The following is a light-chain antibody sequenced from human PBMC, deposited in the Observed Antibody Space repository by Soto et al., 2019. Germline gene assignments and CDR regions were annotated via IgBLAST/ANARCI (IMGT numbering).Light chain of an antibody. CDR1: SSDIGSYNL. CDR2: EDN. V-gene: IGLV2-23*01. J-gene: IGLJ1*01. Sequence: QSVLTQPASVSGSPGQSITISCTGTSSDIGSYNLVSWYQQHPGKAPKLMIFEDNKRPSGVSNRFSGSRSGNTASLTISGLLAEDEADYYCSSYAGSRTYVFGTGTKLTVL. CDR3: SSYAGSRTYV.